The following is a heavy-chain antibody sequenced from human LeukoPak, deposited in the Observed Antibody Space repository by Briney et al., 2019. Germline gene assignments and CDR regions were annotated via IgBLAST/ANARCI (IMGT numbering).Heavy chain of an antibody. J-gene: IGHJ6*03. CDR2: MNPNSGNT. D-gene: IGHD2-2*01. CDR1: GYTFTSYD. Sequence: ASVKVSCKASGYTFTSYDINWVRQATGQGLEWMGWMNPNSGNTGYAQKFQGRVTITRNTSISTAYMELSSLRSEDTAMYYCARGKGGYQLPSGEGYYYYTDVWGKGTTVTVSS. V-gene: IGHV1-8*03. CDR3: ARGKGGYQLPSGEGYYYYTDV.